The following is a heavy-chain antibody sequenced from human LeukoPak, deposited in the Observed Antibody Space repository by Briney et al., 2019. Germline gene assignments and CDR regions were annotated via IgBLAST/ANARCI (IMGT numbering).Heavy chain of an antibody. D-gene: IGHD4-23*01. CDR3: ARDVRGGNSGGWFDP. CDR2: IYHSGST. CDR1: GGSISSYY. Sequence: SETLSLTCTVSGGSISSYYWSWVRQPPGKGLEWIGSIYHSGSTYYNPSLKSRVTISVDRSKNQFSLKLSSVTAADTAVYYCARDVRGGNSGGWFDPWGQGTLVTVSS. J-gene: IGHJ5*02. V-gene: IGHV4-59*12.